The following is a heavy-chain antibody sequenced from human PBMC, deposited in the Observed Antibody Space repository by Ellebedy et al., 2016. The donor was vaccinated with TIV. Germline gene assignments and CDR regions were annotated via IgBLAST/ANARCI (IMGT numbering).Heavy chain of an antibody. V-gene: IGHV1-18*01. J-gene: IGHJ3*02. D-gene: IGHD5-12*01. CDR1: GYRFSSYG. Sequence: ASVKVSXXASGYRFSSYGITWVRQAPGQGLEWMGWINAFNGNKLYAQKFQDRITMTTDTSTDTAYLELRNLRSDDSAIYFCSRDDNSGDDLEALDTWGQGTVVTVS. CDR2: INAFNGNK. CDR3: SRDDNSGDDLEALDT.